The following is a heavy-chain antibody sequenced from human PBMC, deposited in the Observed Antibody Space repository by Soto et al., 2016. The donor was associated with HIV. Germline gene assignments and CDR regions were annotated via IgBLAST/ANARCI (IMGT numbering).Heavy chain of an antibody. CDR2: INHSGST. V-gene: IGHV4-34*02. CDR1: GESLSGYV. D-gene: IGHD3-9*01. Sequence: VQLQQRDAGLWKPSETLFLTCVVHGESLSGYVWSWIRKSPGKGLEWIGEINHSGSTNYNPSLESRVIISADTSKNQFSLNLRSVNAADTAVYYCTRGRVSPDKNFYFFGMDVWGQGTTVTVSS. CDR3: TRGRVSPDKNFYFFGMDV. J-gene: IGHJ6*02.